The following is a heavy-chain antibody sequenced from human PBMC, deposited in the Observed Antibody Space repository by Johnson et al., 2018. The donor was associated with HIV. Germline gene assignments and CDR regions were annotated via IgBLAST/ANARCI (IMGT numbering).Heavy chain of an antibody. V-gene: IGHV3-7*05. CDR3: ARAAYSSSWYGGAFDI. D-gene: IGHD6-13*01. J-gene: IGHJ3*02. CDR1: GFTFSSYW. Sequence: VQLVESGGGLVQPWGSLRLSCAASGFTFSSYWMSWVRQAPGKGLEWVANIKQDGSEKYYVDSVKGRFTISRDNAKNSLYLQMNSLRAEDTAVYYCARAAYSSSWYGGAFDIWGQGTMVTVSS. CDR2: IKQDGSEK.